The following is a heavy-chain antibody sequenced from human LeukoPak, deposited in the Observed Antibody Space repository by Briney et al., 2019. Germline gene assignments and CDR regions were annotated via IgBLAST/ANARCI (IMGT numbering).Heavy chain of an antibody. CDR1: GFTFSSYG. CDR2: ISGSAYNT. J-gene: IGHJ4*02. Sequence: GGSLRLSCAASGFTFSSYGMSWVRQAPGRGLEWVSTISGSAYNTYYADSVKGRFTISRDNSANTLYLQMNSLRAEDTALYYCAKHSGSYFIYYVDSWGQGTLVTVSS. D-gene: IGHD1-26*01. V-gene: IGHV3-23*01. CDR3: AKHSGSYFIYYVDS.